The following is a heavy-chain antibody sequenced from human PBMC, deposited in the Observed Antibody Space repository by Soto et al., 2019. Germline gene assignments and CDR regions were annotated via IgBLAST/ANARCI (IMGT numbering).Heavy chain of an antibody. CDR1: GFTFSSYA. D-gene: IGHD6-13*01. CDR2: ISGSGGST. V-gene: IGHV3-23*01. CDR3: AKGREFGIAANWFDP. J-gene: IGHJ5*02. Sequence: GGSLRLSCAASGFTFSSYAMSGVRQAPGKGLEWVSAISGSGGSTYYADSVKGRFTISRDNSKNTLYLQMNSLRAEDTAVYYCAKGREFGIAANWFDPWGQGTLVTVSS.